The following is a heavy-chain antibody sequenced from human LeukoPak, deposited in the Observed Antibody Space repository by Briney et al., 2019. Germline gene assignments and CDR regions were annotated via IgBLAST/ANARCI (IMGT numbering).Heavy chain of an antibody. V-gene: IGHV3-21*01. CDR3: ARGATAAAFDI. Sequence: GGSLRLSCAASGFTFSSYSMNWVRQAPGKGLEWVSSISGSSSYIYYADSVKGRFTISRDNAKNSLYLQMNSLRAEDTAVYYCARGATAAAFDIWGQGTMVTVSS. J-gene: IGHJ3*02. CDR2: ISGSSSYI. CDR1: GFTFSSYS. D-gene: IGHD5-18*01.